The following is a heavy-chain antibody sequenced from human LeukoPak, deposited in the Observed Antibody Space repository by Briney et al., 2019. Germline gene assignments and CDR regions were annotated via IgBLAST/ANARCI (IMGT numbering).Heavy chain of an antibody. CDR2: ISYDGSNK. D-gene: IGHD1-26*01. CDR1: GFTFSSYG. V-gene: IGHV3-30*03. Sequence: GGSLRLSCAASGFTFSSYGMSWVRQAPGKGLEWVAVISYDGSNKYYADSVKGRFTISRDNSKNTLYLQMNSLRAEDTAVYYCARDGLSGVGAYYYYYYMDVWGKGTTVTVSS. J-gene: IGHJ6*03. CDR3: ARDGLSGVGAYYYYYYMDV.